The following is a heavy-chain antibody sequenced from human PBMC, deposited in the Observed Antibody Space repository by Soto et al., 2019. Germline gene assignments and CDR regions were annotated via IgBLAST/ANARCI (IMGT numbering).Heavy chain of an antibody. CDR1: GFTFSNYG. CDR2: IYYDGSNE. Sequence: QVQLVESGGGVVQPGRSLRLSCAASGFTFSNYGMHWVRQAPGKGLEWVARIYYDGSNEYYADSVKGRFTISRDSSKNTLYLQMNSLRAEDTAVYYCARGRGSGSFYQLDHWGQGTLVTVSS. V-gene: IGHV3-33*01. CDR3: ARGRGSGSFYQLDH. J-gene: IGHJ4*02. D-gene: IGHD1-26*01.